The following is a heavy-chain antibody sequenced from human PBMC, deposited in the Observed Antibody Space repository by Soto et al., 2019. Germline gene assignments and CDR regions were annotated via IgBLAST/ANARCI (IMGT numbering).Heavy chain of an antibody. V-gene: IGHV4-61*01. CDR2: IYYSGST. CDR1: GGSISSSSYY. D-gene: IGHD3-9*01. Sequence: SETLSLTCTVSGGSISSSSYYWSWIRQPPGKGLEWIGYIYYSGSTNYNPSLKSRVTISVDTSKNQFSLKLSSVTAADTAVYYCARGGDILTGYFRQTHFDYWGQGTLVTVSS. J-gene: IGHJ4*02. CDR3: ARGGDILTGYFRQTHFDY.